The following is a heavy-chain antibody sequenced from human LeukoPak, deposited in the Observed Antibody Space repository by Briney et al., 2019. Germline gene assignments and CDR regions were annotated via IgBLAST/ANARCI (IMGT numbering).Heavy chain of an antibody. CDR1: GYSFINYG. V-gene: IGHV1-18*01. CDR2: ISAYNGNK. J-gene: IGHJ4*02. CDR3: ARDYYYEKSGYPY. Sequence: ASVKVSCKASGYSFINYGIAWVRQAPGQXLXWMGWISAYNGNKHYAQRFQGRVTMTTDTSTSTAYMELRSLTSDDTAFYYCARDYYYEKSGYPYWGQGTLVTVSS. D-gene: IGHD3-22*01.